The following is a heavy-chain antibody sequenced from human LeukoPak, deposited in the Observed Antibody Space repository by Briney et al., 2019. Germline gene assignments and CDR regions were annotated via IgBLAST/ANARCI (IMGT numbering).Heavy chain of an antibody. J-gene: IGHJ3*02. V-gene: IGHV1-18*01. D-gene: IGHD3-10*01. Sequence: GASVKVSCKSSGYTFSSYGISWVRQAPGQGLEWMGWISTYTGNTEYTQKLQGRVTMTTDTSTSTAYMGLRSLRYDDTAVYYCARDGRGGLDAFHIWGQGTMVTVSS. CDR3: ARDGRGGLDAFHI. CDR2: ISTYTGNT. CDR1: GYTFSSYG.